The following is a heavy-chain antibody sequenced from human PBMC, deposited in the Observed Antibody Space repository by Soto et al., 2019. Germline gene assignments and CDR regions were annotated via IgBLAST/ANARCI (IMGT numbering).Heavy chain of an antibody. CDR1: GFPLSTSGVG. CDR2: IYWDDDT. CDR3: AHSRFGGFAFDI. J-gene: IGHJ3*02. V-gene: IGHV2-5*02. D-gene: IGHD3-10*01. Sequence: SGPTLVNPTQTLTLTCTFSGFPLSTSGVGVGWIRQPPGKALEWLALIYWDDDTRYSPSLKSRLTITKDTPKNQVVLTMNNMDPVGTATYYCAHSRFGGFAFDIWGQGTVVTVSS.